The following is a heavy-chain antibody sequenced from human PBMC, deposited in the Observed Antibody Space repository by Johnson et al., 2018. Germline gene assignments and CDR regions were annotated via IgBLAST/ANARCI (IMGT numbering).Heavy chain of an antibody. Sequence: VQLVQSGGGLVQPGGSLRLSCAASEFTFSDYAMNWVRQAPGQGLEWVSLISGLGGSTYYADSVKGRFTISRENSKNTLYLQMNALRAEDTAIYYCAKWRGGMSRYSDYWGQGTLVTVSS. D-gene: IGHD3-10*01. V-gene: IGHV3-23*04. CDR1: EFTFSDYA. J-gene: IGHJ4*02. CDR2: ISGLGGST. CDR3: AKWRGGMSRYSDY.